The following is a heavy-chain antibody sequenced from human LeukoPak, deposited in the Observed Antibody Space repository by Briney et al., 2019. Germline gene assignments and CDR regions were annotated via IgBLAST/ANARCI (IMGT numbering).Heavy chain of an antibody. CDR2: INHSGST. J-gene: IGHJ3*02. V-gene: IGHV4-34*01. D-gene: IGHD3-10*01. CDR1: GGSFSGYY. Sequence: SETLSLTCAVYGGSFSGYYWSWIRQPPGKGLEWIGEINHSGSTNYNPSLKSRVTISVDTSKNQFSLKLSSVTAADTAVYYCARETYYYGSGRHGGAFDIWGQGTMVTVSS. CDR3: ARETYYYGSGRHGGAFDI.